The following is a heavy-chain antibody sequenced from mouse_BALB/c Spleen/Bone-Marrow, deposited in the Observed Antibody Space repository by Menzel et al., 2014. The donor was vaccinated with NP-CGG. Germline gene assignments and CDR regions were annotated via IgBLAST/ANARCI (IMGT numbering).Heavy chain of an antibody. Sequence: EVQLQQSGPALVKPGASMKISCKASGYSFTGYTMNWVKQSHGKNLEWIGLINPYNGGTTYNQKFKGKATLTVDKSSSTAYVELLSPTSEDSAVYYCARRDYYDYAWFAYWGQGTLVTVSA. J-gene: IGHJ3*01. V-gene: IGHV1-18*01. CDR3: ARRDYYDYAWFAY. D-gene: IGHD2-4*01. CDR2: INPYNGGT. CDR1: GYSFTGYT.